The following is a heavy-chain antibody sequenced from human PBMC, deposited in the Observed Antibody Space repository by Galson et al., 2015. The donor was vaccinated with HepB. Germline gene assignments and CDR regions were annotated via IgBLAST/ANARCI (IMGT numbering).Heavy chain of an antibody. CDR2: VRAYNGNT. CDR3: ARAQYYYDSSDSDSDGFDI. Sequence: SVKVSCKASGYTFTSYGITWVRQAPGQGPEWMGWVRAYNGNTNYAQKFQGRVSMTTDTPTNTAYMELRSLRSDDTAVYYCARAQYYYDSSDSDSDGFDIWGQGTMVTVSS. CDR1: GYTFTSYG. J-gene: IGHJ3*02. D-gene: IGHD3-22*01. V-gene: IGHV1-18*04.